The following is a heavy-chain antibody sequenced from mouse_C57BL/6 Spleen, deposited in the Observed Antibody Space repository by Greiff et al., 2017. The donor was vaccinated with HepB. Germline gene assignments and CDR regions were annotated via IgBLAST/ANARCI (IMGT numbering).Heavy chain of an antibody. Sequence: QVQLQQPGTELVKPGASVKLSCKASGYTFTSYWMHWVKQRPGQGLEWIGNINPSNGGTNYNEKFKSKATLTVDKSSSTAYLQLSSLTSEDTAVYYCTTMLHDYAMDYWGQGTSVTVSS. J-gene: IGHJ4*01. CDR2: INPSNGGT. CDR3: TTMLHDYAMDY. CDR1: GYTFTSYW. D-gene: IGHD1-1*01. V-gene: IGHV1-53*01.